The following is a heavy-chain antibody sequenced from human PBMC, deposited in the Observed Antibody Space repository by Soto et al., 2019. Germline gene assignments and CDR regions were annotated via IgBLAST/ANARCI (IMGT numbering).Heavy chain of an antibody. J-gene: IGHJ4*02. V-gene: IGHV3-74*01. Sequence: GGSLRLSCAASGFTFSSYWMHWVRQAPGKGLVWVSRINSDGSSTSYADSVKGRFTISRDNSKNTVFLHMDSLRAEDTAVYYCAKDRDYPRDYFHYWGQGTLVTVSS. D-gene: IGHD3-10*01. CDR1: GFTFSSYW. CDR2: INSDGSST. CDR3: AKDRDYPRDYFHY.